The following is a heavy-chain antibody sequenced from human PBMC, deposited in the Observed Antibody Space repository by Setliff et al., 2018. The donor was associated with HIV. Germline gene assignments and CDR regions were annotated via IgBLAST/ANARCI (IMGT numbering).Heavy chain of an antibody. CDR1: GYTFTAYY. D-gene: IGHD3-22*01. CDR2: IHPNTGST. J-gene: IGHJ3*02. V-gene: IGHV1-2*05. CDR3: AKGHYSSGDSKQNGFDM. Sequence: ASVKVSCKTSGYTFTAYYIYWVRQAPGHGLELMGRIHPNTGSTNYLQEFQGRVTITRDTSMSTVYMALTGLTSDDTVVYYCAKGHYSSGDSKQNGFDMWGQGTMVTVSS.